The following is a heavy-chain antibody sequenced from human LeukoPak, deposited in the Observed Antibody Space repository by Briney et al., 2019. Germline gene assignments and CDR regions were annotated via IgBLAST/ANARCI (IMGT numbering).Heavy chain of an antibody. CDR2: IKQDGSEK. CDR3: ARALSVVVPAATYYFDY. Sequence: GGSLRLSCAASGFTFSSYWMSWVRQAPGKGLEWVANIKQDGSEKYYVDSVKGRFTISRDNAKNSPYLQMNSLRAEDTAVYYCARALSVVVPAATYYFDYWGQGTLVTVSS. J-gene: IGHJ4*02. V-gene: IGHV3-7*01. D-gene: IGHD2-2*01. CDR1: GFTFSSYW.